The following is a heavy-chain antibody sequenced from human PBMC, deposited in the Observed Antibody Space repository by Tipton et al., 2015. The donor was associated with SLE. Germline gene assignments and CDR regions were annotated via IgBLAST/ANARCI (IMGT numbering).Heavy chain of an antibody. V-gene: IGHV1-69-2*01. CDR3: ATVGQKVDRRRAPDY. Sequence: QLVQSGPEVKKPGATLKISCRVSGYTFLDYYLYWVRQAPGKGLEWMGLVDPEDSETLYSKKFRDRVTTTADPSTGTAYMELSSLRSEDTAVYYCATVGQKVDRRRAPDYWGQGTLVTVSS. CDR2: VDPEDSET. D-gene: IGHD3-9*01. J-gene: IGHJ4*02. CDR1: GYTFLDYY.